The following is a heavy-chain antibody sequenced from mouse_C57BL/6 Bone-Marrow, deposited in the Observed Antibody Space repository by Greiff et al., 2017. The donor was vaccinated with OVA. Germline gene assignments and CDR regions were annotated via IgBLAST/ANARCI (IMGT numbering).Heavy chain of an antibody. CDR3: ARHYYGSSYYAMDY. J-gene: IGHJ4*01. CDR1: GYTFTSHW. D-gene: IGHD1-1*01. CDR2: IFPGSGST. Sequence: QVQLQQSGPELVRPGASVKISCKAPGYTFTSHWMQWVRQRPGQGLEWIGEIFPGSGSTYYNEKFKGKATLTVDTASSTAYMQLSSLTSEDSAVYFCARHYYGSSYYAMDYWGQGTSVTVSS. V-gene: IGHV1-56*01.